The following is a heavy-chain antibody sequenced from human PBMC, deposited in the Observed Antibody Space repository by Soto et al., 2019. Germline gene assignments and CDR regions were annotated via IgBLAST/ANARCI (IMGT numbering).Heavy chain of an antibody. J-gene: IGHJ4*02. D-gene: IGHD2-21*02. CDR1: GFTFSKYG. V-gene: IGHV3-30*18. CDR2: MSSDGRNE. CDR3: AKVGHIAVVTAWFDY. Sequence: GGSLRLSCEGSGFTFSKYGMHWVRQAPGKGLEWVAVMSSDGRNEYYADSVKGRFTISRDNSNSTLYLQMSSLRPEDTAVYYCAKVGHIAVVTAWFDYWGQGAQVTVSS.